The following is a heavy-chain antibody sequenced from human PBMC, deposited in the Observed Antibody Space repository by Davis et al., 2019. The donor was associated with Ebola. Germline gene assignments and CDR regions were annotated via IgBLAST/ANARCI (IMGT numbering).Heavy chain of an antibody. V-gene: IGHV4-34*01. Sequence: SETLSLTCAVYGGSFSGYYWSWIRQPPGKGLEWIGEINHSGSTNYNPFLKSRVTISVDTSKNQFSLKLSSVTAADTAVYYCARALHYYDSSGYLGLWGQGTLVTVSS. CDR1: GGSFSGYY. J-gene: IGHJ4*02. D-gene: IGHD3-22*01. CDR2: INHSGST. CDR3: ARALHYYDSSGYLGL.